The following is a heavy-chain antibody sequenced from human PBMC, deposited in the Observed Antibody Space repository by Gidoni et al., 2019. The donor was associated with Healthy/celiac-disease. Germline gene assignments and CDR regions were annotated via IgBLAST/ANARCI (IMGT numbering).Heavy chain of an antibody. CDR3: AKDAHQRFLESPRFDP. J-gene: IGHJ5*02. CDR1: GFTFSSYG. CDR2: IRYDGSNK. D-gene: IGHD3-3*01. V-gene: IGHV3-30*02. Sequence: SCAASGFTFSSYGMHWVRQAPGKGLEWVAFIRYDGSNKYYADSVKGRFTISRDNSKNTLYLQMNSLRAEDTAVYYCAKDAHQRFLESPRFDPWGQGTLVTVSS.